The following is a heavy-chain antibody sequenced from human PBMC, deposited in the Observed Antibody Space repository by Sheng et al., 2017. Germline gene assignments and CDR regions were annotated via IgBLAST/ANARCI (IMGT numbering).Heavy chain of an antibody. Sequence: EVQLVESGGGLVQPGGTLRLSCIASGFTFSNYGMSWVRQAPGKGLEWVSVINAGGGSTYYGDSVRGRFTISRDNSKNTLYLQMNGLRAEDTAVYYCAKDRPPLDYATESDYWGQGTLVAVSS. J-gene: IGHJ4*02. V-gene: IGHV3-23*04. CDR3: AKDRPPLDYATESDY. CDR1: GFTFSNYG. CDR2: INAGGGST. D-gene: IGHD4-17*01.